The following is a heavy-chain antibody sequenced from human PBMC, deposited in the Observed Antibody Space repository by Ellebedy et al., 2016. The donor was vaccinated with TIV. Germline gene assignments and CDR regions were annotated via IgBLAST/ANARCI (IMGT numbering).Heavy chain of an antibody. CDR1: GGSISSYY. J-gene: IGHJ6*03. Sequence: SETLSLXCTVSGGSISSYYWSWIRQPPGKGLEWIGYIYYSGSTNYNPSLKSRVTISVDTSKNQFSLKLSSVTAADTAVYYCASGYCSSTSCYMDVWGKGTTVTVSS. D-gene: IGHD2-2*01. CDR2: IYYSGST. CDR3: ASGYCSSTSCYMDV. V-gene: IGHV4-59*13.